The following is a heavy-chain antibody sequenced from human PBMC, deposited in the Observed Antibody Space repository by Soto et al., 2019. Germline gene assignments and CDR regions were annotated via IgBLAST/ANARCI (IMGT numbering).Heavy chain of an antibody. CDR1: GYSFTTYG. J-gene: IGHJ4*01. Sequence: AESLSTACQVYGYSFTTYGIGCVLQMPGKGLEWVGIIYPGDSDTRYSPSFEGHVTISVDKSISTAFLQWNSLKASDNAIYYCARHSTSAPKDYWGQGTMVTVSP. D-gene: IGHD3-10*01. CDR3: ARHSTSAPKDY. CDR2: IYPGDSDT. V-gene: IGHV5-51*01.